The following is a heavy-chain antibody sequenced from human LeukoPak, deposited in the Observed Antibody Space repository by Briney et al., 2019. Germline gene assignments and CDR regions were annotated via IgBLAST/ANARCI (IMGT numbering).Heavy chain of an antibody. Sequence: GGSLRLSCAASGFTFSSYGMHWVRQAPGKGLEWVAVISYDGSNRYYADSVKGRFTISRDNSKNTLYLQMNSLRAEDTAVYYCAIPTGESWRYYYYYMDVWGKGTTVTISS. J-gene: IGHJ6*03. CDR3: AIPTGESWRYYYYYMDV. CDR2: ISYDGSNR. CDR1: GFTFSSYG. D-gene: IGHD7-27*01. V-gene: IGHV3-30*03.